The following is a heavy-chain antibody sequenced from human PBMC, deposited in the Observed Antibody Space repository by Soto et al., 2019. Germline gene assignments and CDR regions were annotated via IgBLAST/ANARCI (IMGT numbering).Heavy chain of an antibody. Sequence: HPGGSLRLSCAASWLNVSTNYMSWVRQSPGKGLEWVSVIYSGGDTSYADSVKGRFAISRDNSKNTVFLQMNRLRVEDTAVYYCARDWGGNAGLHWYFDLWGRGTLVTVSS. CDR1: WLNVSTNY. CDR2: IYSGGDT. J-gene: IGHJ2*01. V-gene: IGHV3-53*01. CDR3: ARDWGGNAGLHWYFDL. D-gene: IGHD3-16*01.